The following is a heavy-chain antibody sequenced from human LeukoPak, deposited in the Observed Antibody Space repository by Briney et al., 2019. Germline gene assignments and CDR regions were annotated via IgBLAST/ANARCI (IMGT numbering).Heavy chain of an antibody. D-gene: IGHD3-3*01. CDR3: AKTTITILDAFDI. CDR2: IRYDGSNK. J-gene: IGHJ3*02. CDR1: GFTFSSYG. V-gene: IGHV3-30*02. Sequence: GGSLRLSCAASGFTFSSYGMHWVRQAPGKGLEWVAFIRYDGSNKYYADSVKGRFTISRDNSKNTLYLQMNSLGAEDTAVYYCAKTTITILDAFDIWGQGTMVTVSS.